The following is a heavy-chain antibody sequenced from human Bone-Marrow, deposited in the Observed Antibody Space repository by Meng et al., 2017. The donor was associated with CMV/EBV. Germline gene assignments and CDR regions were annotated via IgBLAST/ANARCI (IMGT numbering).Heavy chain of an antibody. J-gene: IGHJ6*02. CDR2: INSDGSST. V-gene: IGHV3-74*01. CDR3: ARDASSSSFTPYYYYGMDV. Sequence: GESLKISCAASGFTFSSYWMHWVRQAPGKGLVWVSRINSDGSSTSYADSVKGRFTISRDNSKNTLYLQMNSLRAEDTAVYYCARDASSSSFTPYYYYGMDVWGQGTTVTVSS. D-gene: IGHD6-6*01. CDR1: GFTFSSYW.